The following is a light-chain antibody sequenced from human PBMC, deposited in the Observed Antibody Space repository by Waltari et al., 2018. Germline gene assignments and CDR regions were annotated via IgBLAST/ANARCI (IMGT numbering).Light chain of an antibody. J-gene: IGLJ2*01. Sequence: QSVLTQPPSVSASPGQKVTISCSGTSSNIGDNFVSWYQQLSGTAPKLLIYDNAKRPSGIPARFSGSKSGTSATLAISGLQPGDEADYFCGTWDNSLNSGVFGGGTKVTVL. CDR3: GTWDNSLNSGV. CDR2: DNA. V-gene: IGLV1-51*01. CDR1: SSNIGDNF.